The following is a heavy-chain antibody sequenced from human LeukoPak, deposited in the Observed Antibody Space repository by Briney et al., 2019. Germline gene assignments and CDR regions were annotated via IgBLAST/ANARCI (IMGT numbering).Heavy chain of an antibody. CDR2: IHPTVGDT. D-gene: IGHD6-25*01. Sequence: ASVTVSCKASGYTFTSYYLRWVRQAPGQGLEWMGIIHPTVGDTTYAQKFQGRVTMTRDMSTGTVYMDLRSLRSEDTAVYYCARYGFSSVWQGGWHAFDIWGQGTTVTVSS. CDR1: GYTFTSYY. J-gene: IGHJ3*02. CDR3: ARYGFSSVWQGGWHAFDI. V-gene: IGHV1-46*01.